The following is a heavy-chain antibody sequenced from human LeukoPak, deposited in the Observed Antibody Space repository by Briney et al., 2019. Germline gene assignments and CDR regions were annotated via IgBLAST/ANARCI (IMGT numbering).Heavy chain of an antibody. CDR3: AREGVYDFWSNFDY. CDR1: GFTFDDYA. V-gene: IGHV3-9*01. Sequence: GRSLRLSCAASGFTFDDYAMHWVRQAPGKGLEWVSGISWNSGSIGYADSVKGRFTISRDNAKNSLYLQMNSLRAEDTAVYYCAREGVYDFWSNFDYWGQGTLVTVSS. D-gene: IGHD3-3*01. CDR2: ISWNSGSI. J-gene: IGHJ4*02.